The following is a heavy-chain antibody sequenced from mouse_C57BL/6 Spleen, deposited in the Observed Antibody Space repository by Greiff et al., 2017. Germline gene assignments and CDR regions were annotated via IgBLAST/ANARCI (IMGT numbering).Heavy chain of an antibody. CDR1: GFSFTTYA. CDR2: IRSNSDNYAT. J-gene: IGHJ3*01. Sequence: EVQLVESGGGLVQPKGSLKLSCAASGFSFTTYAMNWVRQAPGKGLEWVGRIRSNSDNYATYDAASVKNRFTIYRDDTESMLYLQMNNLKTDDAALYSCVNYGYDGFAYWGQGTLVTVSA. CDR3: VNYGYDGFAY. V-gene: IGHV10-1*01. D-gene: IGHD2-2*01.